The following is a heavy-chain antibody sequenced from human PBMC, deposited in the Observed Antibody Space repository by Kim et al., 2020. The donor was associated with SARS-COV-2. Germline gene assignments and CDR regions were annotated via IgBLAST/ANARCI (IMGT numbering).Heavy chain of an antibody. J-gene: IGHJ6*02. CDR3: ARDGPMEYSREYIMDV. V-gene: IGHV3-48*03. Sequence: GGSLRLSCAASGFNFRSYEMNWVRQAPGKGLEWISYISSGGSTIYYTESVKGRFTISRDNGRKALFLQMNSVRVEDTAVYYCARDGPMEYSREYIMDVWGQGTTVTVSS. CDR1: GFNFRSYE. D-gene: IGHD6-6*01. CDR2: ISSGGSTI.